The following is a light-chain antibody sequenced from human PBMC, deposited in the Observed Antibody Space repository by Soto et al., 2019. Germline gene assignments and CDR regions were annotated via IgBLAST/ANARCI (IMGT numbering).Light chain of an antibody. CDR1: QSVSYY. J-gene: IGKJ1*01. Sequence: VCTQSPGPQSLSPGERATLSCRASQSVSYYLAWYQQKPGQAPRLLIYDASSRATGVPDRFSGSGSGTDFTLPISRLEPEDFAAYYCQQYGSSPRTFGQGTKVDNK. CDR3: QQYGSSPRT. V-gene: IGKV3-20*01. CDR2: DAS.